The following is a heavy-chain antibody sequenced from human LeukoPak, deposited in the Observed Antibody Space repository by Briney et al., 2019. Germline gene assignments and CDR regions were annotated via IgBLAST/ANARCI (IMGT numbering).Heavy chain of an antibody. J-gene: IGHJ4*02. CDR1: GFTFSSYA. CDR2: ITSNGGSP. Sequence: QPGGSLRLSCAASGFTFSSYAMRWIRQAPGQGLEYVSAITSNGGSPYYADSVRGRFTISRDNSKNTLYLQMGSLRAEDMAVYYCAREYCSGGDCQYYFDYWGQGTLVTVSS. CDR3: AREYCSGGDCQYYFDY. D-gene: IGHD2-15*01. V-gene: IGHV3-64*02.